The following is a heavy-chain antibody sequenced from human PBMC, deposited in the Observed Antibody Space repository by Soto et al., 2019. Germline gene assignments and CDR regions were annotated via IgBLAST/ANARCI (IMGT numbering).Heavy chain of an antibody. D-gene: IGHD3-3*01. CDR1: GGSISSHY. CDR3: ARALGDFWSGYPHDYYYYGMDV. Sequence: SETLSLTCTVSGGSISSHYWSWIRQPAGKGLEWIGRIYTSGSTNYNPSLKSRVTMSVDTSKNQFSLKLSSVTAADTAVYYCARALGDFWSGYPHDYYYYGMDVWGQGTTVTVSS. V-gene: IGHV4-4*07. CDR2: IYTSGST. J-gene: IGHJ6*02.